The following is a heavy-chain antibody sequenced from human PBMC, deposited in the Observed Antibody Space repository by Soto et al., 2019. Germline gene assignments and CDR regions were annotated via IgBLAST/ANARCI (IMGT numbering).Heavy chain of an antibody. D-gene: IGHD3-10*01. CDR3: ARDSLLWFGEYRPIGV. Sequence: SETLSLTCTVSGGSISSGGYYWSWIRQHPGKGLEWIGYIYYSGSTYYNPSLKSRVTISVDTSKNQFSLKLSSVTAADTAVYYCARDSLLWFGEYRPIGVRGKGTTVTVSS. CDR1: GGSISSGGYY. J-gene: IGHJ6*04. CDR2: IYYSGST. V-gene: IGHV4-31*03.